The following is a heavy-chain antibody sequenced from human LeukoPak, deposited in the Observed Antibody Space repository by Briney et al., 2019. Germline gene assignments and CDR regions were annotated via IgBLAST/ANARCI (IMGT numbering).Heavy chain of an antibody. V-gene: IGHV5-51*01. D-gene: IGHD3-9*01. CDR1: GYSFTSYW. J-gene: IGHJ4*02. CDR2: IYPGDSDT. CDR3: ARSASRYFDWFDY. Sequence: GESLKISCKGSGYSFTSYWIGWVRQMPGKGLEWMVIIYPGDSDTRYIPSFQGQVTISADKSINTAYLHWSSLKASDTAIYYCARSASRYFDWFDYWGQGTPVTVSS.